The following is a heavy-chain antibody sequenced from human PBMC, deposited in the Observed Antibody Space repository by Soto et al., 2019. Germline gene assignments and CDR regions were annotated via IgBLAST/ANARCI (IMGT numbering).Heavy chain of an antibody. CDR3: ARDGVDDFWSGYYTGAFDI. D-gene: IGHD3-3*01. J-gene: IGHJ3*02. CDR1: GFTFISYS. V-gene: IGHV3-21*01. CDR2: ISSSSSYI. Sequence: GGSLRLCCGASGFTFISYSVSWVRKDTGKGLEWVSSISSSSSYIYYADSVKGRFTISRDNAKNSLYLQMNSLRAEDTAVYYCARDGVDDFWSGYYTGAFDIWGQGTMVTVSS.